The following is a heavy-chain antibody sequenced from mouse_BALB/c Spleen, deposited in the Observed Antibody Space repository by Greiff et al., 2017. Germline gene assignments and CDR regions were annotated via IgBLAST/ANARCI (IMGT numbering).Heavy chain of an antibody. V-gene: IGHV1-80*01. CDR2: IYPGDGDT. Sequence: VMLVESGAELVRPGSSVKISCKASGYAFSSYWMNWVKQRPGQGLEWIGQIYPGDGDTNYNGKFKGKATLTADKSSSTAYMQLSSLTSEDSAVYFCAREGERAMDYWGQGTSVTVSS. CDR1: GYAFSSYW. J-gene: IGHJ4*01. CDR3: AREGERAMDY.